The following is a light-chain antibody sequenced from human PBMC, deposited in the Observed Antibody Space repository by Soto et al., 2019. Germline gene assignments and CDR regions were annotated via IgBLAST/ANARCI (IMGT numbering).Light chain of an antibody. V-gene: IGLV2-14*01. CDR3: NSYTSSSTLV. J-gene: IGLJ1*01. Sequence: QSVLTQPASVSGSPGQSITISCTGTSSDVGGYNYVPWYQQHPGKAPKLMIYDVSYRPSGVSNRFSGSKSGNTASLTISGLQAEDEADYYCNSYTSSSTLVFGSGTKVTVL. CDR1: SSDVGGYNY. CDR2: DVS.